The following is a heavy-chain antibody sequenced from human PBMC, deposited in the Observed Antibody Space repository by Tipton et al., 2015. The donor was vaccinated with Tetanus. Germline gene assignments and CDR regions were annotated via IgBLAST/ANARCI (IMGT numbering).Heavy chain of an antibody. CDR3: AKGGTIMIWNYYFDS. V-gene: IGHV3-23*01. CDR2: ISGSGGST. D-gene: IGHD3-16*01. Sequence: SLRFSCAASGFTFSNYAMSWVRQAPGKGLEWVSGISGSGGSTYYADSVKGRFTTSRDNSKNTLYLQMNSLRAEDTAVYYCAKGGTIMIWNYYFDSWGQGTLVTVSS. CDR1: GFTFSNYA. J-gene: IGHJ4*02.